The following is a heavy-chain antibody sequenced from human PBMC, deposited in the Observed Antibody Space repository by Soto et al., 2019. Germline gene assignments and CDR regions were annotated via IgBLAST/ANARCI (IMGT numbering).Heavy chain of an antibody. CDR1: GGSFTSNNW. V-gene: IGHV4-4*02. CDR2: IYRTGST. J-gene: IGHJ4*02. D-gene: IGHD1-7*01. Sequence: AASGGSFTSNNWWTWVRQPPGQGLEWIGEIYRTGSTNYNPSLKSRVTISLDKSENQFSLKVTSLTAADTAVYYCASRDPGTSVDYWGQGTLVTVSS. CDR3: ASRDPGTSVDY.